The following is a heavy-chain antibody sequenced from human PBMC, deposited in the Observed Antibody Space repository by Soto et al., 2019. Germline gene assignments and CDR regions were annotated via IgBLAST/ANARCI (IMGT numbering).Heavy chain of an antibody. D-gene: IGHD2-15*01. J-gene: IGHJ5*02. CDR2: IYSGGST. V-gene: IGHV3-53*01. CDR3: ARSRYCSGGSCYFLPWFDP. CDR1: GLTVSSNY. Sequence: GGSLRLSCAASGLTVSSNYMSWVRQAPGKGLEWVSVIYSGGSTYYADSVKGRFTISRDNSKNTLYLQMNSLRAEDTAVYYCARSRYCSGGSCYFLPWFDPWGQGTLVTVSS.